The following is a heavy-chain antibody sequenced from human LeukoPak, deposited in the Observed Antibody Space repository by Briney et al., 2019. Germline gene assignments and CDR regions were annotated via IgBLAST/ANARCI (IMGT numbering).Heavy chain of an antibody. CDR3: ARGPSGVAFI. J-gene: IGHJ3*02. Sequence: SETLSLTCAVYGGSFSGYYWSWIRQPPGKGLEWIGEINHSGSTNYNPSLKSRVTISVDTSKNQFSLKLSSVAAADTAVYYCARGPSGVAFIWGQGTMVTVSS. CDR2: INHSGST. V-gene: IGHV4-34*01. CDR1: GGSFSGYY. D-gene: IGHD2-8*01.